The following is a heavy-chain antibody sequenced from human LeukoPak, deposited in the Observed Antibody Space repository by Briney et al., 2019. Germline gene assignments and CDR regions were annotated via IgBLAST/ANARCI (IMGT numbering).Heavy chain of an antibody. D-gene: IGHD4-23*01. Sequence: GGSLRLSCAASGFTFSDYYMSWIRQAPGKGLEWVSYISSSGSTIYYADSVMGRFTISRDNAKNSLYLQMNSLRAEDTAVYYCARARSTVVTPVSAFDIWGQGTMVTVSS. V-gene: IGHV3-11*01. J-gene: IGHJ3*02. CDR3: ARARSTVVTPVSAFDI. CDR1: GFTFSDYY. CDR2: ISSSGSTI.